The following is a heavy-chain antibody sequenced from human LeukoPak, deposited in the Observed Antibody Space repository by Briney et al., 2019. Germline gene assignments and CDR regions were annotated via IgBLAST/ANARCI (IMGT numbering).Heavy chain of an antibody. CDR2: ISGSSGST. D-gene: IGHD6-13*01. J-gene: IGHJ4*02. CDR3: AKDSVYSSSWYAGYY. CDR1: GFTFSSYA. Sequence: QPGGSLRLSCAASGFTFSSYAMSWVRQAPGEGLEWVSAISGSSGSTYYADSVKGRFTISRDSSKNTLYLQMNSLRAEDTAVYYCAKDSVYSSSWYAGYYWGQGTLVTVSS. V-gene: IGHV3-23*01.